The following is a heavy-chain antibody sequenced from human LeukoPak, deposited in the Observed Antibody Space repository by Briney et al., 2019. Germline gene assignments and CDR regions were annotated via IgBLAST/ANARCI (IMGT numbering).Heavy chain of an antibody. CDR1: GFIFSNAW. V-gene: IGHV3-15*01. J-gene: IGHJ4*02. Sequence: GGSLRLSCAGSGFIFSNAWMNWVRQATGKGLEWVGRVKSKYYGGTTHYAAHAKGRFTISRDDSKNTVYLQMKSLKTEDTAVYYCNTGGYYFDYWGQGTLVTVSS. CDR2: VKSKYYGGTT. CDR3: NTGGYYFDY.